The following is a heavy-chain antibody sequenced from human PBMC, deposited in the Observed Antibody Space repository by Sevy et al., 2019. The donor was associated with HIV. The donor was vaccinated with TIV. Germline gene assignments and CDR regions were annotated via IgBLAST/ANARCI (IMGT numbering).Heavy chain of an antibody. Sequence: SETLSLTCTVSDGSISSSPYYWGWIRQPHEKGLEWIGSVYYSGSTYYNPSLKSRVTISVDTSKNRFSLKLSSVTAADTAVYYCVRQVRQLRFFDWSPGYFDYWGQGTLVTVSS. CDR2: VYYSGST. V-gene: IGHV4-39*01. D-gene: IGHD3-9*01. CDR1: DGSISSSPYY. J-gene: IGHJ4*02. CDR3: VRQVRQLRFFDWSPGYFDY.